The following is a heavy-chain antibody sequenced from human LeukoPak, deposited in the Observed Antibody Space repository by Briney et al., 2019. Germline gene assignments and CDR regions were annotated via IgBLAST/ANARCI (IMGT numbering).Heavy chain of an antibody. CDR2: IYHSGST. J-gene: IGHJ4*02. D-gene: IGHD6-19*01. CDR3: AGDSSGWLDY. V-gene: IGHV4-38-2*02. CDR1: GYSISSGYY. Sequence: PSETLSLTCTVSGYSISSGYYWGWIRQPPGKGLEWIGSIYHSGSTYYNPSLKSRVTISVDTSKNQFSLKLSSVTAADTAVYYCAGDSSGWLDYWGQGTLVTVSS.